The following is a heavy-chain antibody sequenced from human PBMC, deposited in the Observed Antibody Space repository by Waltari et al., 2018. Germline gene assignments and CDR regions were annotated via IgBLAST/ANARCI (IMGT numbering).Heavy chain of an antibody. D-gene: IGHD6-13*01. J-gene: IGHJ4*02. V-gene: IGHV4-38-2*01. CDR2: IYHSGST. CDR1: GYSISSGYY. CDR3: ATKDPGIAAAGRGDYYFDY. Sequence: QVQLQESGPGLVKPSETLSLTCAVSGYSISSGYYWGWIRQPPGKGLEWIGSIYHSGSTYYNTSLKSRVTISVDTSKNQFSLKLSSVTAADTAVYYCATKDPGIAAAGRGDYYFDYWGQGTLVTVSS.